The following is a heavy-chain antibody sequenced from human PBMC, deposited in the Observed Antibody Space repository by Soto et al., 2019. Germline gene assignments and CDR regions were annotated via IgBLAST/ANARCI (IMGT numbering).Heavy chain of an antibody. CDR3: ARVQWFGMDGRY. Sequence: QVQLQQWGAGLLKPSETLSLTCAVYGGSFSGYYWSWISQPPGKGLEWIGEINHSGSTIYNPSLESRVTISVDSSKNQFALKLSPVTTADTAVYYCARVQWFGMDGRYWGQGTLVTVSS. D-gene: IGHD3-10*01. CDR2: INHSGST. V-gene: IGHV4-34*02. J-gene: IGHJ4*02. CDR1: GGSFSGYY.